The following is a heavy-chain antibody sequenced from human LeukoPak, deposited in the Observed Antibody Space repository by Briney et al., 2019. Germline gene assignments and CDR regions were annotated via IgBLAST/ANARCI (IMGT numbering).Heavy chain of an antibody. Sequence: GGSLRLSCAASGFTFYNYAMNWVRQAPGKGLEWVSGISGGGDITYYAASVKGRFTISRDPSKNTLYLQMDNLTAEDTAVYYCAKDRRGFYRPTDYWGQGTLVTVSS. J-gene: IGHJ4*02. CDR3: AKDRRGFYRPTDY. CDR1: GFTFYNYA. CDR2: ISGGGDIT. D-gene: IGHD3-22*01. V-gene: IGHV3-23*01.